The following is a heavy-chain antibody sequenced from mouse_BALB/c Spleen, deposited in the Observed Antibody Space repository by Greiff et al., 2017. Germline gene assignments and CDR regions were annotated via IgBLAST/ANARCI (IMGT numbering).Heavy chain of an antibody. J-gene: IGHJ1*01. V-gene: IGHV5-6-2*01. Sequence: EVNVVESGGGLVKLGGSLKLSCAASGFTFSSYYMSWVRQTPEKRLELVAAINSNGGSTYYPDTVKGRFTISRDNAKNTLYLQMSSLKSEDTALYYCARHEKMAWYFDVWGAGTTVTVSS. CDR2: INSNGGST. CDR3: ARHEKMAWYFDV. CDR1: GFTFSSYY.